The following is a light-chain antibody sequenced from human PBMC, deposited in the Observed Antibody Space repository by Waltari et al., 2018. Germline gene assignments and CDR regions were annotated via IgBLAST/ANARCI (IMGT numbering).Light chain of an antibody. V-gene: IGKV1-33*01. J-gene: IGKJ2*01. CDR1: QDITDH. CDR2: DAS. CDR3: QQYDNLPPYT. Sequence: DIQMTQSPSSLSASLGDRITITCQASQDITDHLNWYQQKPGKAPNLLIYDASNLQSGVPSRFSGSGSGTYFTFTISSLQPEDIATYYCQQYDNLPPYTFGQGTKWRS.